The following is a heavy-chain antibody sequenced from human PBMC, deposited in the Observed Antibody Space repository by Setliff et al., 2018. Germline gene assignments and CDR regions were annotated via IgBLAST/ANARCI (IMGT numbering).Heavy chain of an antibody. CDR2: IYHSGST. J-gene: IGHJ4*02. CDR1: GYSISSGYY. V-gene: IGHV4-38-2*01. Sequence: SETLSLTCAVSGYSISSGYYWGWVRQPPGKGLEWIGSIYHSGSTYYNPSLKSRVTISVDTSKNQFSLKLSSVTAADTAVYYCASWGTVTLFDYWGQGTLVTVS. D-gene: IGHD4-4*01. CDR3: ASWGTVTLFDY.